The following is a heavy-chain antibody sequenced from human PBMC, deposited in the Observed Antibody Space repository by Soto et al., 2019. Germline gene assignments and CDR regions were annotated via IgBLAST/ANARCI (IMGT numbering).Heavy chain of an antibody. J-gene: IGHJ5*02. CDR3: ARLRRDDFVLVPAATDNWFDL. D-gene: IGHD2-2*01. CDR1: GGTFSSYA. CDR2: TIPIFGTA. V-gene: IGHV1-69*13. Sequence: GASVKVSCKASGGTFSSYAISWVRQAPGQGLEWMGGTIPIFGTANYAQKFQGRVTITADESTSTAYMELSSLRSEDTAVYYCARLRRDDFVLVPAATDNWFDLWGQGSLVTVSS.